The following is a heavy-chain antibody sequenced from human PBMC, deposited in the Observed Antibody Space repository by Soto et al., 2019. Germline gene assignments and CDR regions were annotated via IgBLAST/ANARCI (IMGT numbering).Heavy chain of an antibody. CDR3: AREIRIGSSGWSDDYYYGMDV. V-gene: IGHV1-18*04. CDR1: GYTFTSYG. J-gene: IGHJ6*02. Sequence: GASVKVSCKASGYTFTSYGISWVRQAPGQGLEWMGWISAYNGNTNYAQKLQGRVTMTTDTSTSTAYMELRSLRSDDTAVYYCAREIRIGSSGWSDDYYYGMDVWGQGTTVTVSS. CDR2: ISAYNGNT. D-gene: IGHD6-19*01.